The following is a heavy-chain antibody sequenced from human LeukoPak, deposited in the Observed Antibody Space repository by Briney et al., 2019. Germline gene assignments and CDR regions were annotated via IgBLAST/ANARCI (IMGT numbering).Heavy chain of an antibody. CDR3: ARDGYNDAFDI. V-gene: IGHV4-59*01. Sequence: SSETLSLTCTVSGGSISSYYWSWIRQPPGKGLEWIGYIYYSGSTNYNPSLKSRVTISVDTSKNQFFLKLSSVTAADTAVYYCARDGYNDAFDIWGQGTMVTVSS. D-gene: IGHD5-24*01. J-gene: IGHJ3*02. CDR2: IYYSGST. CDR1: GGSISSYY.